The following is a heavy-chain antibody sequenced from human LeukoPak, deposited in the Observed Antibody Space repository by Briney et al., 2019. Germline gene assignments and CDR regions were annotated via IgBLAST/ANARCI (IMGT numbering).Heavy chain of an antibody. Sequence: GGSLRLSCAASGFTFSTYGMHWVRQAPGKGLEWVAFIRYDGSDKYYADSVKGRFTISRDNSKNTLSLQMNSLRPEDTAVYYCTRAGGLVRGVHYYYYMDVWGKGTTVTISS. CDR2: IRYDGSDK. D-gene: IGHD3-10*01. J-gene: IGHJ6*03. CDR3: TRAGGLVRGVHYYYYMDV. CDR1: GFTFSTYG. V-gene: IGHV3-30*02.